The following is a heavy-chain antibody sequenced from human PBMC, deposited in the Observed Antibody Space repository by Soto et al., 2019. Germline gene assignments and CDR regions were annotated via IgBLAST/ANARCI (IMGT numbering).Heavy chain of an antibody. D-gene: IGHD3-3*01. CDR2: ISYDGSNT. V-gene: IGHV3-30-3*01. J-gene: IGHJ6*02. CDR1: GFTFSSYA. CDR3: ARARGIGVNPEYFYYYGMDV. Sequence: QVQLVESGGGVVQPGRSLRLSCAASGFTFSSYAMHWVRQAPGKGLEWVSVISYDGSNTYYADSVKGRLTISRDNSKNTLYLQMNSLRAEDTAVYYCARARGIGVNPEYFYYYGMDVWGQGTTVTVSS.